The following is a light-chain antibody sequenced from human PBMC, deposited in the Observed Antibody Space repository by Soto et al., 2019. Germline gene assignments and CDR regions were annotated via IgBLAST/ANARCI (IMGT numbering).Light chain of an antibody. V-gene: IGKV3-20*01. CDR1: QSVSSTY. J-gene: IGKJ3*01. CDR3: QQYGSSPLFA. Sequence: EIVLTQSPGTLSLSPGERATLSCRASQSVSSTYLAWYQQKPGQAPRLLIYGASSRATGIPDRFSGSGSGTDFTLTISRLEPEDLAVYYCQQYGSSPLFAFGPGTKVEI. CDR2: GAS.